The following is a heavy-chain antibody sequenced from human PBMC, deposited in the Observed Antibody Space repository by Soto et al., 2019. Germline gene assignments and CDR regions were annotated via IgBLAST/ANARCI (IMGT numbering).Heavy chain of an antibody. CDR2: IIPIFGTA. Sequence: ASVKVSCKASGGTFSSYAISWVRQAPGQGLEWMGGIIPIFGTANYAQKFQGRVTITADESTSTAYMELSSLRSEDTAVYYCARDKQWLAPKDYYYYGMDVWGQGTTVTVSS. CDR1: GGTFSSYA. J-gene: IGHJ6*02. D-gene: IGHD6-19*01. V-gene: IGHV1-69*13. CDR3: ARDKQWLAPKDYYYYGMDV.